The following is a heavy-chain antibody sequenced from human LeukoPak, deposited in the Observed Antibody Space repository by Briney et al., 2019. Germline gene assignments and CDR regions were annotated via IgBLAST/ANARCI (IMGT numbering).Heavy chain of an antibody. CDR2: WYASGST. CDR3: ARSLGYSYHFDY. CDR1: GGSISSYY. D-gene: IGHD5-18*01. Sequence: PSETMPLTCTVSGGSISSYYWSWIRQPAGKGLEWIGRWYASGSTNYNSSLKSRVTMSVDTSKNQFSLILTSVSAADTAVYYCARSLGYSYHFDYWGQGILVTVSS. J-gene: IGHJ4*02. V-gene: IGHV4-4*07.